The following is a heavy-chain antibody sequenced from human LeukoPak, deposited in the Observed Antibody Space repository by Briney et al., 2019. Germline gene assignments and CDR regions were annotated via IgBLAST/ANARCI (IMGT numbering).Heavy chain of an antibody. CDR2: ISGSGGST. Sequence: GGSLRLSCAASGFTFSSYAMSWVRQAPGKGLEWVSAISGSGGSTYYADSVKGRFTISRDNSKNTLYLQMNSLRAEDTAVYYCARDGHDYGDYFDYWGQGTLVTVSS. D-gene: IGHD4-17*01. CDR1: GFTFSSYA. CDR3: ARDGHDYGDYFDY. J-gene: IGHJ4*02. V-gene: IGHV3-23*01.